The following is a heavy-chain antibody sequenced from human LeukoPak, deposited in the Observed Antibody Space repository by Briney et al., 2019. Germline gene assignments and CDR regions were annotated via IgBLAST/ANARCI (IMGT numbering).Heavy chain of an antibody. V-gene: IGHV4-39*07. CDR2: IYYSGST. D-gene: IGHD2-15*01. CDR3: ASRIGYCSGGSCQKFDY. CDR1: GGSISSSSYY. J-gene: IGHJ4*02. Sequence: PSETLSLTCTVSGGSISSSSYYWGWIRQPPGKGLEWIGSIYYSGSTYYNPSLKSRVTISVDTSKNQFSLKLSSVTAADTAVYYCASRIGYCSGGSCQKFDYWGQGTLVTVSS.